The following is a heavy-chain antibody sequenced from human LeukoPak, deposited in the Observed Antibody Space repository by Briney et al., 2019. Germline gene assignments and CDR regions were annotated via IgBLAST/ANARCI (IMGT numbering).Heavy chain of an antibody. J-gene: IGHJ4*02. CDR3: ARTVDTAMVDFDY. V-gene: IGHV3-21*01. D-gene: IGHD5-18*01. CDR2: ISSSSSYI. CDR1: GFTFSSYG. Sequence: GGSLRLSCAASGFTFSSYGIHWVRQAPGKGLEWVSSISSSSSYIYYADSVKGRFTISRDNAKNSLYLQMNSPRAEDTAVYYCARTVDTAMVDFDYWGQGTLVTVSS.